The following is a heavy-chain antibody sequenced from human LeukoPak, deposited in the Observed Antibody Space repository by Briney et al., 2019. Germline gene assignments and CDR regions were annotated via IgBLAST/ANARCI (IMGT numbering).Heavy chain of an antibody. V-gene: IGHV3-30-3*01. CDR3: ARANYYDSSGYFDY. J-gene: IGHJ4*02. CDR1: GFTFSSYA. D-gene: IGHD3-22*01. CDR2: ISYDGSNK. Sequence: GGSLRLSCAASGFTFSSYAMHWVRQAPGKGLEWVAVISYDGSNKYYADSVKGRFTISRDNSKNTLYLQMNILRAEDTAVYYCARANYYDSSGYFDYWGQGTLVTVSS.